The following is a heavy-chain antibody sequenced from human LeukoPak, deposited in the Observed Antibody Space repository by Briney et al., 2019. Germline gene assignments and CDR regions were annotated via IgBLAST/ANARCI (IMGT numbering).Heavy chain of an antibody. CDR2: ISNSGFYI. V-gene: IGHV3-21*01. J-gene: IGHJ3*02. D-gene: IGHD2-2*01. Sequence: GGSLTLSCAASGFTLSSYTTNWVRQAPGKGLEWVSSISNSGFYIYYAHSVKCRFVVSRDNANNSLYLQMNSLRDEDTAVYYCVPDGASDIWGQGTMVTVSS. CDR1: GFTLSSYT. CDR3: VPDGASDI.